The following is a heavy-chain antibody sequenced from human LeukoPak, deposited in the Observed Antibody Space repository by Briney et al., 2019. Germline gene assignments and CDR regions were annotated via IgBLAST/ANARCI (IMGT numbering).Heavy chain of an antibody. CDR1: GYTFTSYY. Sequence: GASVKVSCKASGYTFTSYYMHWVRQAPGQGLEWMGIINPSGGSTSYALKFQGRVTMTRDTSTSTVYMELSSLRSEDTAVYYCARDPGYDFWSGYLGYFDYWGQGTLVTVSS. V-gene: IGHV1-46*01. J-gene: IGHJ4*02. D-gene: IGHD3-3*01. CDR2: INPSGGST. CDR3: ARDPGYDFWSGYLGYFDY.